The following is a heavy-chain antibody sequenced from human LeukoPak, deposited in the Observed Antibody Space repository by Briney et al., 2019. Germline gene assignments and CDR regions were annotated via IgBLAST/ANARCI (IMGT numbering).Heavy chain of an antibody. CDR3: AKRGLSTTYYFDS. CDR1: GYSFSSFT. D-gene: IGHD4-17*01. Sequence: PGGSLRLSCVASGYSFSSFTMCWVRQAPGGGVWRVSAISGSGGGTYYADSVKGRFTISRDNSKNTLYLQMNSLRAEDTAVYYCAKRGLSTTYYFDSWGQGTLVTVSS. J-gene: IGHJ4*02. CDR2: ISGSGGGT. V-gene: IGHV3-23*01.